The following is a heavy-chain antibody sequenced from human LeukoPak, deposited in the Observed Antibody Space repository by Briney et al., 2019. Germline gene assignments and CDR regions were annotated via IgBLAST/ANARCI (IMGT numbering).Heavy chain of an antibody. D-gene: IGHD2-2*01. Sequence: PSETLSLTCTVSGGSISSSSYYWGLLRQPPGKGLEWIGSIYYSGSTYYNPSLKSRVTISVDTSKNQFSLKLSSVTAADTAVYYCARDCSSTSCYLGTFDYWGQGTLVTVSS. CDR2: IYYSGST. CDR3: ARDCSSTSCYLGTFDY. CDR1: GGSISSSSYY. J-gene: IGHJ4*02. V-gene: IGHV4-39*02.